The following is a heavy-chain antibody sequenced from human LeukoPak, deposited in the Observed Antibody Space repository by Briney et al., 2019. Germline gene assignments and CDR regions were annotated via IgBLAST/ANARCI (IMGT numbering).Heavy chain of an antibody. J-gene: IGHJ4*02. Sequence: ASVKVSCKASGYTFTGYYMHWVRQAPGQGLEWMGIINPSGGITNYAQKFQGRVTMTRDMSTSTVYMELSSLRSEDTAVYYCARVSVGATMLAYFDYRGQGTLVTVSS. D-gene: IGHD1-26*01. CDR1: GYTFTGYY. V-gene: IGHV1-46*01. CDR3: ARVSVGATMLAYFDY. CDR2: INPSGGIT.